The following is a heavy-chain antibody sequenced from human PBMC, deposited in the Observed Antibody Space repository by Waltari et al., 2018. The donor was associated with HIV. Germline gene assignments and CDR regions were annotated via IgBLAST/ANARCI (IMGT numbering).Heavy chain of an antibody. V-gene: IGHV3-23*01. CDR3: AKGGVTTEPFDC. CDR2: ISTSGGTT. CDR1: GFTYASYD. J-gene: IGHJ4*02. Sequence: EVKLLESGGGLVQRGGSMSLSCAASGFTYASYDMSWVRQAPGKGLEWVSAISTSGGTTYYADSVKGRFTISRDNSKNTLYLQMNSLRAEDTALYYCAKGGVTTEPFDCWGQGTLVTVSS. D-gene: IGHD4-4*01.